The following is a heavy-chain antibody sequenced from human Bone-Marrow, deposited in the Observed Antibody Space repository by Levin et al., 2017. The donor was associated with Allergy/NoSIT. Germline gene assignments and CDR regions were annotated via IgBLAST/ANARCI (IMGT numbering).Heavy chain of an antibody. Sequence: SVKVSCKSSAGTFSGFPLSWVRQAPGQGLEWMGGLVPMYHTPNYAQKFQGRITITADESTKTSHMELRSLKSDDTALYYCARGGRPYYDSSGSYYFDYWGQGTLVNVSS. J-gene: IGHJ4*02. CDR2: LVPMYHTP. CDR1: AGTFSGFP. CDR3: ARGGRPYYDSSGSYYFDY. V-gene: IGHV1-69*13. D-gene: IGHD3-22*01.